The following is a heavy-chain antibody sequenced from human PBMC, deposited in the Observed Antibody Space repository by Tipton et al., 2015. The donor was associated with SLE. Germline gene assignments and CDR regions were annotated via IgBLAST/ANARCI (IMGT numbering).Heavy chain of an antibody. CDR2: IYYTGTT. J-gene: IGHJ2*01. CDR1: GGSISSSGYY. CDR3: GRGDDGYLGPPVDL. D-gene: IGHD4-17*01. V-gene: IGHV4-39*06. Sequence: TLSLTCTVSGGSISSSGYYWDWIRQPPGKGLEWIGNIYYTGTTYYSPSLKSRVTISVDKSKNQFTLKLSSVTAADTAVYYCGRGDDGYLGPPVDLWGRGTLVIVSS.